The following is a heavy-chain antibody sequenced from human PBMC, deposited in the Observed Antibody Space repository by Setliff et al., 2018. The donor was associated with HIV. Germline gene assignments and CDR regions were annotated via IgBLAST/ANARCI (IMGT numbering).Heavy chain of an antibody. D-gene: IGHD6-19*01. CDR2: IYTTGST. V-gene: IGHV4-61*09. J-gene: IGHJ2*01. Sequence: PSETLSLTCTVSGGSTSSGSYYWTWIRQPAGKGLEWIGHIYTTGSTNYNPSLKSRVTIAIGASKKQSSLRLNSVTAADTAVYFCARGGVNYSSDWRPARYWYFDLWGRGTLVTVSS. CDR1: GGSTSSGSYY. CDR3: ARGGVNYSSDWRPARYWYFDL.